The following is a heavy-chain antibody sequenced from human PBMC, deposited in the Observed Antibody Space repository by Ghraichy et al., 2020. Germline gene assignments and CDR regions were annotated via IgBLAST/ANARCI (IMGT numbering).Heavy chain of an antibody. CDR3: AISYCGGDCYSLDGFDY. V-gene: IGHV4-30-4*01. D-gene: IGHD2-21*02. CDR2: IYYSGST. CDR1: GGSISSGDYY. Sequence: SQTLSLTCTVSGGSISSGDYYWSWIRQPPGKGLEWIGYIYYSGSTYYNPSLKSRVTISVDTSKNQFSLKLSSVTAADTAVYYCAISYCGGDCYSLDGFDYWGQGTLVTVSS. J-gene: IGHJ4*02.